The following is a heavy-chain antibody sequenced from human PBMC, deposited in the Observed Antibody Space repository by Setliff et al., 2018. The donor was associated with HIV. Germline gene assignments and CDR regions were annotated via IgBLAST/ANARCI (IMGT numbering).Heavy chain of an antibody. J-gene: IGHJ4*02. CDR3: VKDSSTNNWSHYFDY. CDR1: GFTFSSHW. CDR2: IKQDGSET. D-gene: IGHD1-1*01. V-gene: IGHV3-7*01. Sequence: HPGGSLRLSCAAAGFTFSSHWMTWVRQAPGKGLEWVANIKQDGSETYYVDSVKGRFTVSRDNAKNSLFLQMNSLRAEDTAVYHCVKDSSTNNWSHYFDYWGQGALVTAPQ.